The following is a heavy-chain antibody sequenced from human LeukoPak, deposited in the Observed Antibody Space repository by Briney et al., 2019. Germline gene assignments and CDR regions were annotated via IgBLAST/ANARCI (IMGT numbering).Heavy chain of an antibody. CDR1: GYTFTSYY. Sequence: ASVKVSCKASGYTFTSYYMHWVRQAPGQGLEWMGIINPSGGSTSYAQKFQGRVTMTRDTSTSTVYMELSSLRSEDTAVYYCARAPETPGRYSYGDNWFDPRGQGTLVTVSS. D-gene: IGHD5-18*01. J-gene: IGHJ5*02. CDR2: INPSGGST. V-gene: IGHV1-46*01. CDR3: ARAPETPGRYSYGDNWFDP.